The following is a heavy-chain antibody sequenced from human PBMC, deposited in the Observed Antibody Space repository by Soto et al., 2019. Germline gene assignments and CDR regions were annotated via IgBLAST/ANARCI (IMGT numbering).Heavy chain of an antibody. CDR3: ARSNITYYYDSSGYPVTY. Sequence: GGSLRLSCAASGFTFSSYAMHWVRQAPGKGLEWVAVISYDGSNKYYADSVKGRFTISRDNSKNTLYLQMNSLRAEDTAVYYCARSNITYYYDSSGYPVTYWGQGTLVTVSS. D-gene: IGHD3-22*01. CDR2: ISYDGSNK. CDR1: GFTFSSYA. J-gene: IGHJ4*02. V-gene: IGHV3-30-3*01.